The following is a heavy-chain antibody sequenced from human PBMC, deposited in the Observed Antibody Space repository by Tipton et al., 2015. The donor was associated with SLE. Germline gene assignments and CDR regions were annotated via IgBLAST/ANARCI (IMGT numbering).Heavy chain of an antibody. CDR3: ARGRGQWELRGWFDP. J-gene: IGHJ5*02. V-gene: IGHV4-34*01. D-gene: IGHD1-26*01. CDR2: INHSGST. CDR1: GESFSGYY. Sequence: TLSLTCAVYGESFSGYYWSWIRQPPGKGLEWIGEINHSGSTNYNPSLKSRVTISVDTSKNQFSLRLSSVTAADTAVYYCARGRGQWELRGWFDPWGQGTLVTVSS.